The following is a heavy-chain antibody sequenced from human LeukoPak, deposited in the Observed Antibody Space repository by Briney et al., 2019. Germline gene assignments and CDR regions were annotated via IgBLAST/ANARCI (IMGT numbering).Heavy chain of an antibody. D-gene: IGHD4-17*01. CDR2: IYYSGST. J-gene: IGHJ4*02. Sequence: NPSETLSLTCTVSGGSISSYYWSWIRQPPGKGLEWIGYIYYSGSTNYNPSLKSRVTISVDTSKNQFSLKLSSVTAADTAVYYCARAKYGDNVSDAPTAFDYWGQGTLVTVSS. CDR3: ARAKYGDNVSDAPTAFDY. CDR1: GGSISSYY. V-gene: IGHV4-59*01.